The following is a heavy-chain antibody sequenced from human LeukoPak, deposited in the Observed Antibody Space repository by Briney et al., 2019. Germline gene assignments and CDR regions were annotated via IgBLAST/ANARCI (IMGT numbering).Heavy chain of an antibody. CDR3: ATYTRWVAGDV. D-gene: IGHD3-16*01. Sequence: GGSLRLSCAASGFTFTTYWMTWVRQAPGKGLEWVANMNQDGSEKDYVDSVKGRFTISRDNARNSLYLQMGSLRAEDTAVYYCATYTRWVAGDVWGQGTTVTVSS. CDR2: MNQDGSEK. V-gene: IGHV3-7*01. CDR1: GFTFTTYW. J-gene: IGHJ6*02.